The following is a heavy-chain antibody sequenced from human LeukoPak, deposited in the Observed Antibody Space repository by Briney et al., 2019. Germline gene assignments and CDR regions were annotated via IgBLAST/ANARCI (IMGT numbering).Heavy chain of an antibody. V-gene: IGHV1-2*06. D-gene: IGHD3-10*01. J-gene: IGHJ4*02. Sequence: ASVKVSCKASGYTFTGYYMHWVRQAPGQGLEWMGRINPNSGGTNYAQKFQGRVTMTRDTSISTAYMELSRLRSDDTAVYYCARRRGSGSYQMDYWGQGTLVTVS. CDR2: INPNSGGT. CDR3: ARRRGSGSYQMDY. CDR1: GYTFTGYY.